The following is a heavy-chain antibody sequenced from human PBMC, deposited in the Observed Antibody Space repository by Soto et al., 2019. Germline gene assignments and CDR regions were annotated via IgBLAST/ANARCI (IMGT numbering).Heavy chain of an antibody. CDR2: IWYDGSNR. D-gene: IGHD4-17*01. Sequence: QVQLVESGGGVVQPGRSLGLSCAASGFTFSNHGMHWVRQAAGEGLEWLAVIWYDGSNRYYADSVKGRFTISRDNSRDTLYLYMNNLRVDDMAVYYCATVAYGDNSWGWNFDLWGRGTLVTVSS. CDR1: GFTFSNHG. CDR3: ATVAYGDNSWGWNFDL. J-gene: IGHJ2*01. V-gene: IGHV3-33*01.